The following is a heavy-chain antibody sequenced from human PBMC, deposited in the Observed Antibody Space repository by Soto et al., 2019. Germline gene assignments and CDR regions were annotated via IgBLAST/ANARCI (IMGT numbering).Heavy chain of an antibody. J-gene: IGHJ4*02. D-gene: IGHD3-22*01. CDR3: AREEGYDSSGYYNDF. CDR1: GYTFTSYG. Sequence: QVQLVQSGAEVKKPGASVKVSCKASGYTFTSYGISWVRQAPGQALEWMGWISAYNGNTDYAQKLQGRVTMTADPSTSTDYMELRSLRSDDTAVYYCAREEGYDSSGYYNDFWGQGTLVTVSS. CDR2: ISAYNGNT. V-gene: IGHV1-18*01.